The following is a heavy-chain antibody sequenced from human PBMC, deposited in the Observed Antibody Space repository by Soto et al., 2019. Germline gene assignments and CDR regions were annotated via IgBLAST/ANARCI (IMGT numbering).Heavy chain of an antibody. D-gene: IGHD6-19*01. CDR1: GFTFSSYA. CDR2: ISYDGSNK. J-gene: IGHJ1*01. Sequence: QVQLVESGGGVVQPGRSLRLSCAASGFTFSSYAMHWIRQAPGKGLEWVAVISYDGSNKLYADSVKGRFTISRDNSKNTLYLQLNSLRAEDTAVYYCAKDRLSRGWYEYFQYWGQGTLVTVSS. CDR3: AKDRLSRGWYEYFQY. V-gene: IGHV3-30*04.